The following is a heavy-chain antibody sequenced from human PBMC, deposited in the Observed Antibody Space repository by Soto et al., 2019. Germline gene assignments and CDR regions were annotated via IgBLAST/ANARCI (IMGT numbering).Heavy chain of an antibody. Sequence: PSETLSLTCTVSGGSISSGDYYWSWIRQTPGKGLEWIGEINHSGSTNYNASLKSRVTISVDTSKNQFSLKLTSVTAADTAVYYCARGRQLARPKYYYFDGMDVWGQGTTVTVSS. CDR1: GGSISSGDYY. D-gene: IGHD6-6*01. V-gene: IGHV4-39*07. J-gene: IGHJ6*02. CDR3: ARGRQLARPKYYYFDGMDV. CDR2: INHSGST.